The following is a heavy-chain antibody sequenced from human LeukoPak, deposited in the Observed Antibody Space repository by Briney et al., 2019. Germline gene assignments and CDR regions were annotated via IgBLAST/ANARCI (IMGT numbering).Heavy chain of an antibody. CDR1: GYTFTGYY. Sequence: GASVKVSCKASGYTFTGYYMHWVRQAPEQGLEWMGWINPNSGGTNYAQKFQGRVTMTRDTSISTAYMELSRLRSDDTAVYYCARVIAVADTDAFDIWGQGTMVTVSS. D-gene: IGHD6-19*01. J-gene: IGHJ3*02. CDR2: INPNSGGT. CDR3: ARVIAVADTDAFDI. V-gene: IGHV1-2*02.